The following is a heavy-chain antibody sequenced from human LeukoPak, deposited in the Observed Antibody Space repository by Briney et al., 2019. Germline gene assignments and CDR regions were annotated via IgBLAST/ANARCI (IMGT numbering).Heavy chain of an antibody. V-gene: IGHV3-23*01. J-gene: IGHJ4*02. Sequence: GGSLRLSCAASGFTFSSYAMSWVRQAPGKGLEWVSAISGSGGSTYYADSAKGRFTISRDNSKNTLYLQMNSLRAEDTAVYYCAKAGGVWGTFDYWGQGTLVTVSS. CDR1: GFTFSSYA. D-gene: IGHD3-16*01. CDR2: ISGSGGST. CDR3: AKAGGVWGTFDY.